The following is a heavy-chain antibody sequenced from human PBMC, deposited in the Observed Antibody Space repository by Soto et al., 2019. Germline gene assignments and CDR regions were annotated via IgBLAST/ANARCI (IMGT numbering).Heavy chain of an antibody. J-gene: IGHJ6*01. Sequence: ASVKVSCKASGYTFTSYYMHWVRQAPGQGLEWMGIINPSGGSTSYAQKFQGRITMTRDTSTSTVYMELSSLRSEDTAVYYCARHAAAADYYSYAMDVWGQGTPVTV. CDR3: ARHAAAADYYSYAMDV. V-gene: IGHV1-46*01. CDR1: GYTFTSYY. D-gene: IGHD6-13*01. CDR2: INPSGGST.